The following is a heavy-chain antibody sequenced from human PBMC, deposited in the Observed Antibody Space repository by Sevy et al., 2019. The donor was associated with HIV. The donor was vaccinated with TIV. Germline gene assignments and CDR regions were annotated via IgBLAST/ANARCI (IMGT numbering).Heavy chain of an antibody. D-gene: IGHD6-13*01. Sequence: GGSLRLSCTASGFTFSSYTINWVRQAPGKGLEWASSISSDSGYIYNADSVKGRFTISRDNAKNSLYLQMNSLRAEDTAVYYCARVPIIAADGMYYFDYWGQGTLVTVSS. CDR1: GFTFSSYT. CDR2: ISSDSGYI. V-gene: IGHV3-21*01. CDR3: ARVPIIAADGMYYFDY. J-gene: IGHJ4*02.